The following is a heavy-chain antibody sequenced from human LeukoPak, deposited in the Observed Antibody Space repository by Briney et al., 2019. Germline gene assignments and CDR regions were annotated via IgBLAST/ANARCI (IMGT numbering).Heavy chain of an antibody. J-gene: IGHJ6*02. CDR3: ARDPSNTSGTNPDAHYTC. CDR2: ISTYNGDT. V-gene: IGHV1-18*01. D-gene: IGHD6-19*01. Sequence: ASVKLTFYCAGYTFTIYAYTMRWVAPGQGLEWMGWISTYNGDTNYAQNLQGRVTLTTDTSTATAYMELRSLRSDDTAGYYCARDPSNTSGTNPDAHYTCRGQRITV. CDR1: GYTFTIYA.